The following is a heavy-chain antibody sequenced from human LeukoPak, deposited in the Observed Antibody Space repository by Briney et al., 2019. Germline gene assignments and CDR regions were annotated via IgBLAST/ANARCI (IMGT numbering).Heavy chain of an antibody. D-gene: IGHD6-13*01. V-gene: IGHV4-39*07. CDR2: IYYSGST. Sequence: PSETLSLTCTVSGGSISSSSYYWGWIRQPPGKGLEWIGSIYYSGSTYYNPSLKSRVTISVDTSKNQFSLKLSSVTAADTAVYYCARVYSSSWYEDPLHDAFDIWGQGTMVTVS. J-gene: IGHJ3*02. CDR3: ARVYSSSWYEDPLHDAFDI. CDR1: GGSISSSSYY.